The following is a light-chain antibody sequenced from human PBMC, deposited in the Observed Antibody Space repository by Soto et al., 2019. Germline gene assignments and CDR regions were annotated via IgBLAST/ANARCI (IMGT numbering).Light chain of an antibody. V-gene: IGKV3-15*01. J-gene: IGKJ4*01. CDR3: QQYDNWPPKT. CDR2: DAT. Sequence: EVVMTQSPATLSVSPGERATLSCKASQSVRNNLVWYLQKPGQAPRPIIYDATTRATGIPVRFSGSGSGTEFTLTISSLQSEDDGVYYYQQYDNWPPKTFGGGTKVEVK. CDR1: QSVRNN.